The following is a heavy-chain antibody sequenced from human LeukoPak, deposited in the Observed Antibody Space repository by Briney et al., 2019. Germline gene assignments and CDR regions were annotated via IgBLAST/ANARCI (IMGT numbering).Heavy chain of an antibody. CDR1: GCTFSSYS. V-gene: IGHV3-21*01. CDR3: ARATTEAGIAASGTGY. Sequence: PGGSLRLSCAASGCTFSSYSMNWVRQAPGKGLEWVSSIGGSGNYIYYADSVKGRFTISRDNAKNSLYLQMNSLRAEDTAVYYCARATTEAGIAASGTGYWGQGTLVTVSS. CDR2: IGGSGNYI. J-gene: IGHJ4*02. D-gene: IGHD6-13*01.